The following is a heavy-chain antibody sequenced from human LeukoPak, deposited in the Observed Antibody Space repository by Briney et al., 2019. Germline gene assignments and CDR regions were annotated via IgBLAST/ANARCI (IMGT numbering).Heavy chain of an antibody. J-gene: IGHJ4*02. Sequence: ASVKVSCKASGYSFINFGLSWVRQAPGQGLEWMGWISAYNHNTNYAQKFQGRVTMTIDTSTTTVYMELRSLRSDDTAIYYCARAAIMVRGIPFDYCGQGTLVTVSS. D-gene: IGHD3-10*01. CDR2: ISAYNHNT. V-gene: IGHV1-18*01. CDR3: ARAAIMVRGIPFDY. CDR1: GYSFINFG.